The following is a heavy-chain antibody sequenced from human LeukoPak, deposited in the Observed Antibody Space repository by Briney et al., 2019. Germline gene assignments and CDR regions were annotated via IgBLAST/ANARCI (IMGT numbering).Heavy chain of an antibody. CDR3: ARDRYCGGGTCYYLLFDY. CDR2: INPNSGGT. Sequence: ASVKVSCKPPRYTFNGHYIHWVRQAPGQGLEWMGWINPNSGGTKYAQRFQGRVTMTRDTAISTAYLELSSLTSDDTAVYYCARDRYCGGGTCYYLLFDYWGQGTLVTVSS. CDR1: RYTFNGHY. V-gene: IGHV1-2*02. J-gene: IGHJ4*02. D-gene: IGHD2-15*01.